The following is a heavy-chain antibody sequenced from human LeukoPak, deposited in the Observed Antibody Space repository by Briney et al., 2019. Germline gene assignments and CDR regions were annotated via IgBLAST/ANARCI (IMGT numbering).Heavy chain of an antibody. CDR2: IRSKAYGGTT. V-gene: IGHV3-49*04. Sequence: PGGFLRLSCTASGFTFGDYAMSWVRQAPGKGLEWVGFIRSKAYGGTTEYAASVKGRFTISRDDSKSIAYLQMNSLKTEDTAVYYCTRAPRVKSPLSSGWYYFDYWGQGTLVTVSS. J-gene: IGHJ4*02. CDR3: TRAPRVKSPLSSGWYYFDY. D-gene: IGHD6-19*01. CDR1: GFTFGDYA.